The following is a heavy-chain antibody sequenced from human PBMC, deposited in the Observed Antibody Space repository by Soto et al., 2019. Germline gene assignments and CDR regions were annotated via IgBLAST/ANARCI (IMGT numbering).Heavy chain of an antibody. D-gene: IGHD6-13*01. V-gene: IGHV4-39*01. CDR1: GGSISSSSYY. CDR2: IYYSGST. J-gene: IGHJ4*02. CDR3: ARYVIAAAARGGR. Sequence: QLQLQESGPGLVKPSETLSLTCTVSGGSISSSSYYWGWIRQPPGKGLEWIGSIYYSGSTYYNPSLKSRVTISVDTSKNQFSLKLSSVTAADTAVYYCARYVIAAAARGGRWGQGTLVTVSS.